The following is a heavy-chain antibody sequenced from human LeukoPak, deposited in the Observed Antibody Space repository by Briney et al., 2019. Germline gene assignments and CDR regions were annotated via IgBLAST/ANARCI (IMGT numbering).Heavy chain of an antibody. Sequence: GGSLRLSCGASGFSFSSYSMNWVRQAPGKGLEWVSSISSSSNYIYYAGSVKGRFTISRDNAKSSLYLQMSSLRAEDTAVYYCAISSGGSCYQWGQGTLVTVS. CDR2: ISSSSNYI. V-gene: IGHV3-21*01. J-gene: IGHJ4*02. CDR3: AISSGGSCYQ. D-gene: IGHD2-15*01. CDR1: GFSFSSYS.